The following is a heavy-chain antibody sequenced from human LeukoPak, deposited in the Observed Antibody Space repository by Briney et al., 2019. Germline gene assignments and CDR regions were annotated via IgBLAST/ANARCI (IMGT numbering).Heavy chain of an antibody. CDR3: AKVNLWWYPGY. V-gene: IGHV3-15*01. Sequence: PGGSLRLSCAASLFSSRIDEMSTGRQAPGKGLEWVGRIKSKTDGGTTDYAAPVKGRFTISRDDSKNTLYLQMNSLKTEDTAVYYCAKVNLWWYPGYWGQGTLVTVSS. CDR2: IKSKTDGGTT. J-gene: IGHJ4*02. D-gene: IGHD4-23*01. CDR1: LFSSRIDE.